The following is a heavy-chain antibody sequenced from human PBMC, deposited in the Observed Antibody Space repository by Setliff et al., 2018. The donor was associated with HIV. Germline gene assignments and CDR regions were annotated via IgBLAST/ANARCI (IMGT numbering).Heavy chain of an antibody. CDR3: ARDSPLAFDY. CDR2: INTHTGNP. Sequence: GASVKVSCKASGYSFTSLGLTWVRQAPGQGLEWMGWINTHTGNPTYAQGFTGRFVFSLDTSVSTAYLQISSLKPEDTGVYYCARDSPLAFDYWGQGTLVTVSS. V-gene: IGHV7-4-1*02. D-gene: IGHD3-16*01. CDR1: GYSFTSLG. J-gene: IGHJ4*02.